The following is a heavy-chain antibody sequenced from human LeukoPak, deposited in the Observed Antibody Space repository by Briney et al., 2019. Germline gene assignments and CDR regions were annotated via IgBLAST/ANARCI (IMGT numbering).Heavy chain of an antibody. J-gene: IGHJ4*02. D-gene: IGHD1-26*01. CDR3: AREEALGSGSFDY. Sequence: SETLSLTCTVSGGSISTYYWGWIRQPPGKGLEWIGYIYYSGSTSYNPSLKSRVTISVDTSKNQFSLKLSSVTAADTAVYYCAREEALGSGSFDYWGQGTLVTVSS. CDR2: IYYSGST. V-gene: IGHV4-59*01. CDR1: GGSISTYY.